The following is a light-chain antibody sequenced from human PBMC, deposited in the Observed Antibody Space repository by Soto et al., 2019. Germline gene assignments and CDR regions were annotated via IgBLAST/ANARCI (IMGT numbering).Light chain of an antibody. CDR2: DVS. CDR3: SSYTSSSTLSV. Sequence: QSVLTQPASVSGSPGQSITISCTGTSSDVGGYNYVSWYQQHPGKAPKLMIYDVSNRPSGVSNRFSGSKSGNTASLTISGLQAEDEADYYCSSYTSSSTLSVFATVTKVTVL. J-gene: IGLJ1*01. CDR1: SSDVGGYNY. V-gene: IGLV2-14*01.